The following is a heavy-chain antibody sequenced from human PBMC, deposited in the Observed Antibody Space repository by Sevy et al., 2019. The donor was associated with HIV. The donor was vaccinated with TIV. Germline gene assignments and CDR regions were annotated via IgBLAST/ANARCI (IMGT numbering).Heavy chain of an antibody. CDR3: AKEGTWYGRDYFDY. Sequence: GGSLRLSCVASGFSFSLYALRWVRQAPGKGLEWVSAISGGGGSTYYADSVKGRFTISRDTSKNTLYLQMTSLRAEDTAVYYCAKEGTWYGRDYFDYWGQGTLVTVSS. D-gene: IGHD6-13*01. V-gene: IGHV3-23*01. J-gene: IGHJ4*02. CDR1: GFSFSLYA. CDR2: ISGGGGST.